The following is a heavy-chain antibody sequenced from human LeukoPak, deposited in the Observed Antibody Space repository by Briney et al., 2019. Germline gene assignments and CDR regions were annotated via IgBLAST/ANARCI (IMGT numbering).Heavy chain of an antibody. CDR2: IHYSGNT. CDR3: ARSINNWFDP. V-gene: IGHV4-39*01. Sequence: PSETLTLTCTVSGGSISSSYYYWGWIRQSPGKGLEWIGSIHYSGNTYYNPSLKSRVTISVDKSKTQFSLKLSSVTAADTAVYYCARSINNWFDPWGQGTLVTVSP. D-gene: IGHD6-6*01. CDR1: GGSISSSYYY. J-gene: IGHJ5*02.